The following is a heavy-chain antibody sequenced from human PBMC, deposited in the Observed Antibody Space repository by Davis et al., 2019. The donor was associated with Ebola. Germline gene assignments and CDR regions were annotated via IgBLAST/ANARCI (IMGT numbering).Heavy chain of an antibody. CDR2: ISSSGSTI. CDR3: ARGLMKLGPFGY. Sequence: GESLKISCAASGFTFSDYYMSWIRQAPGKGLEWVSYISSSGSTIYYADSVKGRFTISRHNSKNTLYLQMNSLRVEDTAVYYCARGLMKLGPFGYWGQGTLVTVSS. J-gene: IGHJ4*02. CDR1: GFTFSDYY. D-gene: IGHD7-27*01. V-gene: IGHV3-11*04.